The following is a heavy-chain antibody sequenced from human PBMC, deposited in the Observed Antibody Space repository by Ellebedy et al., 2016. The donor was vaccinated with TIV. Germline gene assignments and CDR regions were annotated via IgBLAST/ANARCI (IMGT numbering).Heavy chain of an antibody. J-gene: IGHJ6*02. D-gene: IGHD3-10*01. CDR3: ARLWFGDLFSPEGDV. V-gene: IGHV4-39*01. CDR1: GGSISSTSYY. Sequence: SETLSLXXTVSGGSISSTSYYWGWIRQPPGKGPEWIGNIYYSGTTFYNPSLKSRVTISVDMSKNQFSLKLSSVTAADTALYYCARLWFGDLFSPEGDVWGQGTTVTVSS. CDR2: IYYSGTT.